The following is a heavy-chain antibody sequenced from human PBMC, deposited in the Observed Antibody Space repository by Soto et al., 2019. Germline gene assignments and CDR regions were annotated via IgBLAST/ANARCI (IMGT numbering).Heavy chain of an antibody. CDR2: IYYSGST. CDR3: ARHVGPLYSSSWYGRFDP. Sequence: SETLSLTCTVSGGSISSYYWSWIRQPPGKGLEWIGYIYYSGSTNYNPSLKSRVTISVDTSKNQVSLKLSSVTAADTAVYYCARHVGPLYSSSWYGRFDPWGQGTLVTVSS. J-gene: IGHJ5*02. V-gene: IGHV4-59*08. D-gene: IGHD6-13*01. CDR1: GGSISSYY.